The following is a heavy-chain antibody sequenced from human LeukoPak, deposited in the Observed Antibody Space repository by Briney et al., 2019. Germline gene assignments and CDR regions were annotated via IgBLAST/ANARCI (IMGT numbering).Heavy chain of an antibody. D-gene: IGHD2-2*01. CDR1: GFPFSSYG. V-gene: IGHV3-23*01. CDR3: AKEGVVPAAIRRYFQH. Sequence: GGSLRLSCAASGFPFSSYGMSWVRQAPGKGLEWVSAISGSGGSTYYADSVKGRFTISRDNSKNTLYLQMNSLRAEDTAVYYCAKEGVVPAAIRRYFQHWGQGTLVTVSS. J-gene: IGHJ1*01. CDR2: ISGSGGST.